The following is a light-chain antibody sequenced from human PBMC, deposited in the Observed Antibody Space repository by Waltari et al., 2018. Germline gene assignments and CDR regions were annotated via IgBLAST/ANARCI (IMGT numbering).Light chain of an antibody. CDR2: GAS. CDR3: QQAHSFPLT. V-gene: IGKV1-12*01. J-gene: IGKJ4*01. CDR1: QSISTW. Sequence: DIQMTQSPFYVSASVGDSVPSTCRASQSISTWLAWYQQKPGRAPNLLVYGASTLQGEVPSRFSGSGSGTDFTLTISSLQPEDCATYYCQQAHSFPLTFGGGTKVEI.